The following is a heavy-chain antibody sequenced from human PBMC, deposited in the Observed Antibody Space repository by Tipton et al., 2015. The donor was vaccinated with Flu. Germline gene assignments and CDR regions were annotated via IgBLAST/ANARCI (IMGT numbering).Heavy chain of an antibody. V-gene: IGHV1-2*02. CDR1: GYTVTDYY. CDR3: ARRSWDY. Sequence: QVQLVQSGAEVKKPGASVRVSCRASGYTVTDYYIHWVRQAPGQGLEWMGWINPNSGGRKDAQKFQGRVSMTWDTSISTVYMELSRLKSDDTAVYYCARRSWDYWGQRTLVIVSS. CDR2: INPNSGGR. J-gene: IGHJ4*02.